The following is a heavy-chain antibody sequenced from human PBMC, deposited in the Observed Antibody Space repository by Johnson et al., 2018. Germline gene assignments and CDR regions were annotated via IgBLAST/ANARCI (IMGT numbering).Heavy chain of an antibody. Sequence: QVQLVESGGGLVKPGGSLRLSCAASGFTFSDYYMSWIHQAPGKGLEWVSYISSSGSTIYYADSVKGRFTISRDNAKNSLYLQMNSLRAEDTAVYYCARARYCSGDNCYSGAEYFQHWGQGTLVTVSS. CDR3: ARARYCSGDNCYSGAEYFQH. CDR2: ISSSGSTI. V-gene: IGHV3-11*01. D-gene: IGHD2-15*01. CDR1: GFTFSDYY. J-gene: IGHJ1*01.